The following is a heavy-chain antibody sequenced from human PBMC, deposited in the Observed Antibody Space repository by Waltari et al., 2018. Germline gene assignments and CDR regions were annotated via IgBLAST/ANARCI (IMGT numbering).Heavy chain of an antibody. CDR2: ISYDGSNK. Sequence: QVQLVESGGGVVQPGRSLRLSCAASGFTFSSYAMHWVRQAPGKGLEWVAVISYDGSNKYYADSVKGRFTISRDNSKNTLYLQMNSLRAEDTAVYYCARGTLGSGRGVGFDYWGQGTLVTVSS. D-gene: IGHD1-26*01. CDR1: GFTFSSYA. CDR3: ARGTLGSGRGVGFDY. J-gene: IGHJ4*02. V-gene: IGHV3-30-3*01.